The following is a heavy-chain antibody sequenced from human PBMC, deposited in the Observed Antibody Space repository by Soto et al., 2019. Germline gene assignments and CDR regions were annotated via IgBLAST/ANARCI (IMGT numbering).Heavy chain of an antibody. CDR1: GGSISSYY. D-gene: IGHD5-12*01. Sequence: PSETLSLTCTVSGGSISSYYWSWIRQPPGKGLEWIGYIYYSGSTNYNPSLKSRVTISVDTSKNQFSLKLSSVTAADTAVYYCARDAMATMSWFDPWGQGTQVTVS. V-gene: IGHV4-59*01. CDR3: ARDAMATMSWFDP. CDR2: IYYSGST. J-gene: IGHJ5*02.